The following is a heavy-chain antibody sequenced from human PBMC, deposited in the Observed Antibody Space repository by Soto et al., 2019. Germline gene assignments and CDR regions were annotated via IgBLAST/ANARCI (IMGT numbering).Heavy chain of an antibody. J-gene: IGHJ4*02. D-gene: IGHD6-19*01. CDR3: AAQYSSGWYGNGY. CDR1: GFTFDDYA. CDR2: ISWNSGSI. V-gene: IGHV3-9*01. Sequence: GGSLRLSCAASGFTFDDYAMHWVRQAPGKGLEWVSGISWNSGSIGYADSVKGRFTISRDNAKNSLYLQMNSLRAEDTALYYCAAQYSSGWYGNGYWGQGTLVTVSS.